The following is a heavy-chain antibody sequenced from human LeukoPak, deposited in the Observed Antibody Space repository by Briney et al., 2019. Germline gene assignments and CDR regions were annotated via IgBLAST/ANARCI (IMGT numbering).Heavy chain of an antibody. J-gene: IGHJ3*02. D-gene: IGHD1-1*01. CDR3: ASGGGYNWNDHAFDI. V-gene: IGHV1-46*01. Sequence: GASVKVSCKASGYTFTSYYMHWVRQAPGQGLEWMGIINPSGGSTSYAQKFQGRVTMTRDMSTSTVYMELSSLRSEDTAVYYCASGGGYNWNDHAFDIWGQGTMVTVSS. CDR2: INPSGGST. CDR1: GYTFTSYY.